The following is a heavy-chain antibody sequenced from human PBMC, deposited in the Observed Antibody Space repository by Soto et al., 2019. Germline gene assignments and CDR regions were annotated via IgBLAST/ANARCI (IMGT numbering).Heavy chain of an antibody. Sequence: SETLSLTCTVSGGSISSSSYYWGWIRQPPGKGLEWIGSIYYSWSTYYNPSLKSRVTISVDTSKNQFSLRLSSVTAEETALYYCWTLVRGVTVWFDPWGQGNLVTVSS. J-gene: IGHJ5*02. CDR2: IYYSWST. V-gene: IGHV4-39*01. CDR3: WTLVRGVTVWFDP. D-gene: IGHD3-10*01. CDR1: GGSISSSSYY.